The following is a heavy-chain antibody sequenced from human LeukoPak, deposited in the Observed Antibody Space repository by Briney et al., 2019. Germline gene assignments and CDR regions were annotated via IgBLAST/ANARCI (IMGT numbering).Heavy chain of an antibody. CDR3: AILIEMATIGDAFDI. CDR2: IYPGDSDT. D-gene: IGHD5-24*01. J-gene: IGHJ3*02. CDR1: GYTFTSYW. V-gene: IGHV5-51*01. Sequence: ASVKVSCKASGYTFTSYWIGWVRQIPGKGLEWMGIIYPGDSDTRYSPSFQGQVTISADKSISTAYLQWSSLKASDTAMYYCAILIEMATIGDAFDIWGQGTMVTVSS.